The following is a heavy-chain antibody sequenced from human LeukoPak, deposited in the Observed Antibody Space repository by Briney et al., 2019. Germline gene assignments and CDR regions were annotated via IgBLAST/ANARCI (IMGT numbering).Heavy chain of an antibody. D-gene: IGHD3-10*01. J-gene: IGHJ4*02. CDR1: GYTFTSYA. V-gene: IGHV1-3*01. Sequence: ASVKVSCKASGYTFTSYAMHWVRQAPGQRLEWMGWINAGNGNTKYSQKFQGRVTITRDTSASTAYMELSSLRSEDTAVYYCARKPYYSGSGSYFDYWGQGTLVTVSS. CDR2: INAGNGNT. CDR3: ARKPYYSGSGSYFDY.